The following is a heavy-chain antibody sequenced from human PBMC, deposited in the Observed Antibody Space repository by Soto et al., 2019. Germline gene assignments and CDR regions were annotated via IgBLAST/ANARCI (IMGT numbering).Heavy chain of an antibody. D-gene: IGHD2-15*01. J-gene: IGHJ5*02. CDR1: GGSISSSSYY. CDR3: ARNGDCSGGSCYSGPNWFDP. V-gene: IGHV4-39*01. Sequence: SETLSLTCTVPGGSISSSSYYWGWIRQPPGKGLEWIGSIYYSGSTYYNPSLKSRVTISVDTSKNQFSLKLSSVTAADTAVYYCARNGDCSGGSCYSGPNWFDPWGQGTLVTVSS. CDR2: IYYSGST.